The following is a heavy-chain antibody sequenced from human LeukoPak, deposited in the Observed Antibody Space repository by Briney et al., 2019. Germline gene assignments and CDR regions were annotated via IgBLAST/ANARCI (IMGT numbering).Heavy chain of an antibody. J-gene: IGHJ6*04. CDR2: ISSSGSTI. V-gene: IGHV3-11*04. D-gene: IGHD3-10*02. CDR1: GFTFSDSY. Sequence: GGSLRLSCTASGFTFSDSYMTWIRQAPGKGLEWVSYISSSGSTIYYADSVKGRFTISRDNAKNSLYLQMNSLRAEDTAVYYCAELGITMIGGVWGKGTTVTISS. CDR3: AELGITMIGGV.